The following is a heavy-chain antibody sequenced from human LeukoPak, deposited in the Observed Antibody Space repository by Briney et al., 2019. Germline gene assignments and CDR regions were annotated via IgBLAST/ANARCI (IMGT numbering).Heavy chain of an antibody. J-gene: IGHJ4*02. CDR1: GFTFSDYN. D-gene: IGHD3-10*01. V-gene: IGHV3-11*01. CDR2: ISRSGSTK. Sequence: GGSLRLSCAASGFTFSDYNMRWIRQAPGKGLEWVSSISRSGSTKYYADSVKGRFTISRDNAKNSLFLQMNSLRAEDTAVYYCARVRSYYRYDYWGQGTLVTVSS. CDR3: ARVRSYYRYDY.